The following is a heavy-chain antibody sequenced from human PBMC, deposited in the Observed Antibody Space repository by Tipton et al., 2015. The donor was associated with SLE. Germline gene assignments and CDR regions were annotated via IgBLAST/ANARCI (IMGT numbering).Heavy chain of an antibody. CDR1: GGSISSSKYY. Sequence: TLSLTCTVSGGSISSSKYYWGWIRQPPGKGLEWIGSIYSSGSTYYNPSLKSRVSISVDTSKNQFFRNLRSVTAADTAVYFFARGGASVLIRNCYFDYWGQGSLVTVSS. CDR2: IYSSGST. J-gene: IGHJ4*02. D-gene: IGHD2-8*01. CDR3: ARGGASVLIRNCYFDY. V-gene: IGHV4-39*07.